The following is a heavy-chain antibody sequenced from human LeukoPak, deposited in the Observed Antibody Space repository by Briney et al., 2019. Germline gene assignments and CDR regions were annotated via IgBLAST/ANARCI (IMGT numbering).Heavy chain of an antibody. Sequence: GGTLRLSCAASGFTFSSYGMSWVRQAPGKGLEWVSAISGSGGSTYYADSVKGRFTISRDNSKNTVYLQMNSLRAEDTAVYYCARDLSLIALTDWGQGTLVTVSS. CDR2: ISGSGGST. D-gene: IGHD3-22*01. V-gene: IGHV3-23*01. CDR1: GFTFSSYG. J-gene: IGHJ4*02. CDR3: ARDLSLIALTD.